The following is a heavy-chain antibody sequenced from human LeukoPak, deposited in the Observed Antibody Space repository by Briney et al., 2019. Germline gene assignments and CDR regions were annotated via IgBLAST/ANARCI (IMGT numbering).Heavy chain of an antibody. J-gene: IGHJ4*02. CDR1: GFTFSDYW. Sequence: GESLKISCTASGFTFSDYWMTWVRQAPGKGLEWVAFTRYDGSNKYYADSVKGRFTISRDNSKNTLYLQMNSLRAEDTALYYCAKGYDFWSGKDDYWGQGTLVTVSS. CDR3: AKGYDFWSGKDDY. CDR2: TRYDGSNK. D-gene: IGHD3-3*01. V-gene: IGHV3-30*02.